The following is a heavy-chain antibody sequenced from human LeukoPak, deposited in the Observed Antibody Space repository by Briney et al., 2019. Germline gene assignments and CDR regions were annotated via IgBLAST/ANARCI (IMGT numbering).Heavy chain of an antibody. J-gene: IGHJ4*02. Sequence: GGSLRLSCAASGFTFSSYAMSWVRQAPGKGLEWVSVISGSGGSTYYTDSVKGRFTISRDNSKNTLYLQMNSLRAEDTAVYYCAKTPRIAVAPLRFDYWGQGTLVTVSS. D-gene: IGHD6-19*01. V-gene: IGHV3-23*01. CDR1: GFTFSSYA. CDR2: ISGSGGST. CDR3: AKTPRIAVAPLRFDY.